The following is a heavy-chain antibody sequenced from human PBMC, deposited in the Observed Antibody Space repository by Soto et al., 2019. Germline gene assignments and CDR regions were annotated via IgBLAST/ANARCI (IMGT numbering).Heavy chain of an antibody. Sequence: GESLNLSCKGSGYSFTRYLIGWVRQMPGKGLEWMGIIYPGDSDTRYSPSFQGQVTISADKSISTAYLQWSSLKASDTAMYYCASAIRGYDFDYWGQGTLVTVSS. V-gene: IGHV5-51*01. D-gene: IGHD5-12*01. J-gene: IGHJ4*02. CDR3: ASAIRGYDFDY. CDR2: IYPGDSDT. CDR1: GYSFTRYL.